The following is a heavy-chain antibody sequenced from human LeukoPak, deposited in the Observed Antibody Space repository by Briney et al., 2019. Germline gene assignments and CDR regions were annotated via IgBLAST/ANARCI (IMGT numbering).Heavy chain of an antibody. D-gene: IGHD3-10*01. CDR1: GGTFISYA. Sequence: ASVTVSSTASGGTFISYAISWVRQAPGQGLEWMGGIIPIFGTANYAQKFQGRVTITTDESTSTAYMELSSLRSEDTAVYYCAREEGGPGDDYWGQGTLVTVSS. CDR3: AREEGGPGDDY. V-gene: IGHV1-69*05. CDR2: IIPIFGTA. J-gene: IGHJ4*02.